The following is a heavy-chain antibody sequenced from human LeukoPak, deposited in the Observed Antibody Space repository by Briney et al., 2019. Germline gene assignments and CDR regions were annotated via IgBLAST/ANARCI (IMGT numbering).Heavy chain of an antibody. CDR3: TTEDWLRFDS. CDR2: ITQDGSQK. D-gene: IGHD5-18*01. J-gene: IGHJ4*02. V-gene: IGHV3-7*05. Sequence: GGSLRLSCAASGFSFSAYWMTWVRQAPGKGLEWVATITQDGSQKYYVDSVRGRFTISRDNAEKSLFLQVSSLRADDTAVYYSTTEDWLRFDSWGQGTLLTVSS. CDR1: GFSFSAYW.